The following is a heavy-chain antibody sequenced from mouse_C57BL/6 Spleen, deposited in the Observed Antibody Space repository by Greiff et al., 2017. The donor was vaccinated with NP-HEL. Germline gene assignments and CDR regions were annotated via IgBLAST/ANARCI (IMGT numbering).Heavy chain of an antibody. V-gene: IGHV5-17*01. J-gene: IGHJ2*01. D-gene: IGHD2-2*01. CDR2: ISSGSSTI. CDR1: GFTFSDYG. CDR3: ARRDGYDEDFDY. Sequence: EVMLVESGGGLVKPGGSLKLSCAASGFTFSDYGMHWVRQAPEKGLEWVAYISSGSSTIYYADTVKGRFTISRDNAKNTLFLQMTSLRSEDTAMYYCARRDGYDEDFDYWGQGTTLTVSS.